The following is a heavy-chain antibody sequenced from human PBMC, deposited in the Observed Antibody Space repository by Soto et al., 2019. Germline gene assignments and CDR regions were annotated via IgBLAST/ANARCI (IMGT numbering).Heavy chain of an antibody. Sequence: PGGSLRLSCAASGFTVSSNYMSWVRQAPGKGLEWVSVIYSGGSTYYADSVKGRFTISRDNSKNTLYLQMNSLRAEDTAVYYCARVEGDGYNPYYYYGIDVWGQGTTVTVSS. CDR3: ARVEGDGYNPYYYYGIDV. V-gene: IGHV3-53*01. CDR2: IYSGGST. CDR1: GFTVSSNY. J-gene: IGHJ6*02. D-gene: IGHD5-12*01.